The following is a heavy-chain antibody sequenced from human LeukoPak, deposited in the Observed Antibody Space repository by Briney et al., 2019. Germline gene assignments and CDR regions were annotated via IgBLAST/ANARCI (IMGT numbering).Heavy chain of an antibody. J-gene: IGHJ4*02. D-gene: IGHD4-17*01. V-gene: IGHV3-23*01. CDR3: AILTVTTAY. Sequence: PGGSLRLSCAASGFTFSSYWMSWVRQAPGKGLEWVSGINGNGGSTNYADSVKGRFTISRDNSKNTLYLQMNSLRAEDTAVYYCAILTVTTAYWGQGTLVTVSS. CDR2: INGNGGST. CDR1: GFTFSSYW.